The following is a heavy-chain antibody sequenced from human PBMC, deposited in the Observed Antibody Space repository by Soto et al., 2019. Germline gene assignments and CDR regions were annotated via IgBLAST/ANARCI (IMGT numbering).Heavy chain of an antibody. J-gene: IGHJ4*02. CDR3: AKDRGYYFDY. Sequence: SLRLSCAASGFTFSSYGMHWVRQAPGKGLEWVAVISYDGSNKYYADSVKSRFTISRDNSKNTLYLQMNSLRAEDTAVYYCAKDRGYYFDYWGQGTLVTVSS. CDR1: GFTFSSYG. V-gene: IGHV3-30*18. D-gene: IGHD3-10*01. CDR2: ISYDGSNK.